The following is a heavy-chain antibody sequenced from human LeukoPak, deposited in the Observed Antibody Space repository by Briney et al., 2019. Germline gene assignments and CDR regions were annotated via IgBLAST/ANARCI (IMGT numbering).Heavy chain of an antibody. D-gene: IGHD5-18*01. CDR1: GFTFSAYS. CDR3: ARVHRGYSYGRLDY. J-gene: IGHJ4*02. Sequence: GGSLRLSCAASGFTFSAYSMNWVRQAPGKGLDWVSYISSRSFTIYYADSVKGRFTISRDNAKNSLYLEMNSLRDEDTAVYYCARVHRGYSYGRLDYWGQGTLVTVSS. V-gene: IGHV3-48*02. CDR2: ISSRSFTI.